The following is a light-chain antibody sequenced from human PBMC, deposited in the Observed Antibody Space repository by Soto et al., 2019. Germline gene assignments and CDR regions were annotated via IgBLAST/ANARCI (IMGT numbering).Light chain of an antibody. J-gene: IGKJ1*01. CDR1: QSVSSN. Sequence: EIVMTHSPGTLSLSPWEIAILSCRASQSVSSNLAWFQHKPGQAPRLLIYGASIRATGIPARFSGSGSRTEFTLTISSLQSEDVAVYYCQQYKNWWTFGQGTKVDIK. CDR3: QQYKNWWT. CDR2: GAS. V-gene: IGKV3-15*01.